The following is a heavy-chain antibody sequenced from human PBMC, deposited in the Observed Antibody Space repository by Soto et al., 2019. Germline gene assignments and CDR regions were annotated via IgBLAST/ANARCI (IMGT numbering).Heavy chain of an antibody. D-gene: IGHD6-19*01. CDR1: GYTFSNYY. CDR2: INPSGSRT. V-gene: IGHV1-46*01. CDR3: ARVGSLLVVAGTDYFYY. Sequence: QVQLVQSGAEVKKPGASVKVSCKASGYTFSNYYMHWVRQAPGQGLEWMGVINPSGSRTSYAQKFQGRIAMHRDMSTSTAYVELSSLRSEDTAIYYCARVGSLLVVAGTDYFYYLCQGTLVTVPS. J-gene: IGHJ4*02.